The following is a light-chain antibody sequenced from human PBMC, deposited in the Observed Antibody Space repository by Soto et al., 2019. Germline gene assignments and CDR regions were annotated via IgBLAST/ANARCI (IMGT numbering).Light chain of an antibody. CDR1: QSVSSN. Sequence: IAITQSPSTLSVSQGPRANLSCRASQSVSSNLAWYQQKPGQAPRLLIYGASTRATGIPARFSGSGSGTEFTFTISSLQSEDFAVYYCQQYNDWLPTFGQGTKVDIK. J-gene: IGKJ1*01. CDR3: QQYNDWLPT. CDR2: GAS. V-gene: IGKV3-15*01.